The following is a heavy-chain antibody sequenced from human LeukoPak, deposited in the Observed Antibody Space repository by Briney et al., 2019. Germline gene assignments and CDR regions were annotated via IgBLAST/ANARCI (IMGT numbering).Heavy chain of an antibody. J-gene: IGHJ4*02. CDR3: ARDFGRWFIDY. Sequence: GGSLRLSCAASGFPFDDYGMTWVRQAPGKGLEWVSGINWNGGSTGYADSVKGRFTISRDNSKNTLYLQMNSLRAEDTAVYYCARDFGRWFIDYWGQGTLVTVSS. CDR2: INWNGGST. V-gene: IGHV3-20*04. CDR1: GFPFDDYG. D-gene: IGHD4-23*01.